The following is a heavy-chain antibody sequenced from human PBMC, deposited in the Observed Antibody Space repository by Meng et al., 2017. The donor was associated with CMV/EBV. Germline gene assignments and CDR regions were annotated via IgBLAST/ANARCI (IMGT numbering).Heavy chain of an antibody. J-gene: IGHJ4*02. CDR1: GFTVSDVW. CDR3: ATGGAQFYNY. D-gene: IGHD4/OR15-4a*01. CDR2: IKSKSAGGTT. Sequence: CAASGFTVSDVWMNWVRQVPGKGLEWVGRIKSKSAGGTTDYAAPVKGRFTISRDDSKNMFYLQMNSLRIEDTAMYYCATGGAQFYNYWGQGALVTVSS. V-gene: IGHV3-15*07.